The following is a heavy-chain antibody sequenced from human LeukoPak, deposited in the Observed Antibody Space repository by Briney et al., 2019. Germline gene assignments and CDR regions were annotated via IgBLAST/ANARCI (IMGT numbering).Heavy chain of an antibody. CDR1: GFTFSEHY. J-gene: IGHJ4*02. Sequence: GGSLRLSCAASGFTFSEHYMSWIRQAPGKWLEWVSYISSSSSYTNYADSVKGRFTISRDNAKKSLYLQMNSLRAEDTAVYYCATFRAYYYGSGSRYLDYWGQGTLVTVSS. D-gene: IGHD3-10*01. CDR2: ISSSSSYT. V-gene: IGHV3-11*03. CDR3: ATFRAYYYGSGSRYLDY.